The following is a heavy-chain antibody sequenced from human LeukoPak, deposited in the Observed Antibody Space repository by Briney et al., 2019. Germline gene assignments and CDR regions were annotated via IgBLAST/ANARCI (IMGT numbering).Heavy chain of an antibody. V-gene: IGHV3-30*02. CDR2: IRYDGSNK. J-gene: IGHJ6*03. D-gene: IGHD6-13*01. CDR3: ARDATTATGTVYMDV. CDR1: GFTFSSYG. Sequence: GGSLRLSCAASGFTFSSYGMHWVRQAPGKGLEWVAFIRYDGSNKYYADSVKGRFTISRDNAKNSLYLQMNSLRVEDTALYFCARDATTATGTVYMDVWGKGTTATISS.